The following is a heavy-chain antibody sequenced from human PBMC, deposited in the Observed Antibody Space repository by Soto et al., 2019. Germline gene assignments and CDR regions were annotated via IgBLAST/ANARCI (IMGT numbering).Heavy chain of an antibody. Sequence: GASVKVSCKASGYSFTGYYMHWLRQAPGQGLEWMGWINPNNGGTSYAQKFQGWVTMTRDTSTSTAYLELSSLKSDDTAVFFCAREFCSNGVCQKFYFDYWG. D-gene: IGHD2-8*01. V-gene: IGHV1-2*04. CDR2: INPNNGGT. J-gene: IGHJ4*01. CDR3: AREFCSNGVCQKFYFDY. CDR1: GYSFTGYY.